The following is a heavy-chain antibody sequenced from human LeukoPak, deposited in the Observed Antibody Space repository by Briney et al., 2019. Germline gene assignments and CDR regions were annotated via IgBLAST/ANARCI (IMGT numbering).Heavy chain of an antibody. J-gene: IGHJ4*02. CDR3: ARDRPGFGTIESPEY. CDR1: GYTYTSYG. CDR2: ISAYNGNT. Sequence: ASVKVSCKASGYTYTSYGIRWVRQAPGQGLEWMGWISAYNGNTNYAQKLQGRVTMTTDTSTSTAYMELRSLRSDDTAVYYCARDRPGFGTIESPEYWGQGTLVTVSS. V-gene: IGHV1-18*01. D-gene: IGHD1-1*01.